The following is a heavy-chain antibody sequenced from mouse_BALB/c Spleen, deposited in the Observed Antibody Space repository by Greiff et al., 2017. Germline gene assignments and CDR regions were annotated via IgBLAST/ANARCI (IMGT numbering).Heavy chain of an antibody. J-gene: IGHJ2*01. D-gene: IGHD2-4*01. CDR1: GFNIKDTY. Sequence: VQLQQSGAELVKPGASVKLSCTASGFNIKDTYMHWVKQRPEQGLEWIGRIDPANGNTKYDPKFQGKATITADTSSNTAYLQLSSLTSEDTAVYYCARNYYDYDFYYFDYWGQGTTLTVSS. V-gene: IGHV14-3*02. CDR3: ARNYYDYDFYYFDY. CDR2: IDPANGNT.